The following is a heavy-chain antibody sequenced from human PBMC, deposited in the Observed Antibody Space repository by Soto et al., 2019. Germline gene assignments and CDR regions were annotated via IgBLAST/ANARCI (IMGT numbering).Heavy chain of an antibody. D-gene: IGHD3-22*01. V-gene: IGHV3-9*01. CDR1: GFTFDDYA. Sequence: EVQLVESGGGLVQPGRSLRLSCAASGFTFDDYAMHWVRQAPGKGLEWVSGISWNSGSIGYADSVKGRFTISRDNAKNSLYPQMNSLRAEDKGLYYCAKDKNGRGTMYYYDSSGYYFDYWGQGTLVTVSS. J-gene: IGHJ4*02. CDR2: ISWNSGSI. CDR3: AKDKNGRGTMYYYDSSGYYFDY.